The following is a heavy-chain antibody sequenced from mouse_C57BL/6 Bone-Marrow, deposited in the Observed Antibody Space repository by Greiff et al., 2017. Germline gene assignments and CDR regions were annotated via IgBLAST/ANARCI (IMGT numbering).Heavy chain of an antibody. CDR3: ARSDGSRYYYAMDY. V-gene: IGHV1-58*01. Sequence: EVKLQQSGAELVRPGSSVKMSCKTSGYTFTSYGINWVKQRPGQGLEWIGYIYIGTGYTEYNEKFKGKATLTSDTSSSTAYMQLSSLTSEDSAIYFCARSDGSRYYYAMDYWGQGTSVTVSS. CDR2: IYIGTGYT. D-gene: IGHD1-1*01. J-gene: IGHJ4*01. CDR1: GYTFTSYG.